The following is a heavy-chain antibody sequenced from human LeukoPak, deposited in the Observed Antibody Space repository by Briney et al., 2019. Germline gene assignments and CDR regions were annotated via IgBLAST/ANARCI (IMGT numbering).Heavy chain of an antibody. CDR3: ARVLPLTPYAFDV. CDR1: GFTFSSYW. J-gene: IGHJ3*01. Sequence: PGGSLRLSCTASGFTFSSYWMSWVRQAPGKGQEWVANIKQDGSEKYYVDSVKGRFTISRDNAKNSLSLQMNSLRAEDTAVYSCARVLPLTPYAFDVWGQGTMVTVSS. V-gene: IGHV3-7*01. CDR2: IKQDGSEK.